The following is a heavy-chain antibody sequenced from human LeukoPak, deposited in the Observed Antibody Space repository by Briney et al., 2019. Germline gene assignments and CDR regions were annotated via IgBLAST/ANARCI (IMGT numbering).Heavy chain of an antibody. V-gene: IGHV4-59*08. J-gene: IGHJ6*02. CDR1: GGSISSYY. Sequence: SETLSLTCTVSGGSISSYYWSWIRQPPGKGLEWIGYIYYSGSTNYNPSLKSRVTISVDTSKNQFSLKLSSVTAADTAVYYCARQRPDGYISKYYYYGMDVWGQGTTVTVSS. CDR3: ARQRPDGYISKYYYYGMDV. CDR2: IYYSGST. D-gene: IGHD5-24*01.